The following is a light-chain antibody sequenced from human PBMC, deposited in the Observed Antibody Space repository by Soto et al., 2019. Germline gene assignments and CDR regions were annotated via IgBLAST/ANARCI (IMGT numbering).Light chain of an antibody. J-gene: IGLJ3*02. V-gene: IGLV2-8*01. CDR2: EVS. Sequence: QSAPTQPPSASGSPGQSATISCTGTSSDVGGYNYVSWYQQYPGKAPKLMIYEVSKRPSGVPDRFSGSKSCNTASLTVSGLQAEDEADFYCSTYAGICTRVFGGGTKLTVL. CDR3: STYAGICTRV. CDR1: SSDVGGYNY.